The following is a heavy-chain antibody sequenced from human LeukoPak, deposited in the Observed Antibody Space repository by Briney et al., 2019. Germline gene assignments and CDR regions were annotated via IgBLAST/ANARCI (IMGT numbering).Heavy chain of an antibody. CDR1: GGSMNTYY. D-gene: IGHD2-2*01. Sequence: SETLSLTCTVSGGSMNTYYWSWIRQPAGKGLEWIGRIYTSGSTNYNPSLKSRVTMSVDTSKNQFSLKLSSVTAADTAVYYCARDDTMPRKNAFDIWGQGTMVTVSS. CDR3: ARDDTMPRKNAFDI. CDR2: IYTSGST. J-gene: IGHJ3*02. V-gene: IGHV4-4*07.